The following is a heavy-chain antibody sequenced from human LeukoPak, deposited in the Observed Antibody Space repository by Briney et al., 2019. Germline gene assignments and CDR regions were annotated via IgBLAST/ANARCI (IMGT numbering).Heavy chain of an antibody. D-gene: IGHD6-25*01. J-gene: IGHJ6*02. V-gene: IGHV3-23*01. Sequence: GGSLRLSCAASGFTFSSYATSWVRQAPGKGLGWVSAISGSGGSTYYADSVKGRFTISRDNSKNTLYLQMNSLRAEDTAVYYCAKGGPANYYGMDVWGQGTTVTVSS. CDR2: ISGSGGST. CDR3: AKGGPANYYGMDV. CDR1: GFTFSSYA.